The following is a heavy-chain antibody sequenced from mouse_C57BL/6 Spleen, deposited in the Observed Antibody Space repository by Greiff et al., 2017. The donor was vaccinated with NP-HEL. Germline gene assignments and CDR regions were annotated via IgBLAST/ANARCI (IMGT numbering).Heavy chain of an antibody. CDR2: IDPSDSYT. V-gene: IGHV1-50*01. CDR3: ARGVLGRYFDV. J-gene: IGHJ1*03. CDR1: GYTFTSYW. D-gene: IGHD4-1*01. Sequence: QVQLQQPGAELVKPGASVKLSCKASGYTFTSYWMQWVKQRPGQGLEWIGEIDPSDSYTNYNQKFKGKATLTVDTSSSTAYMQLSSLTSEDSAVYYCARGVLGRYFDVWGTGTTVTVSS.